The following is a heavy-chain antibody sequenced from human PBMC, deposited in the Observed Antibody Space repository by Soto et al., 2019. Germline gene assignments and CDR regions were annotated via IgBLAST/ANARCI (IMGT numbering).Heavy chain of an antibody. V-gene: IGHV4-31*03. J-gene: IGHJ3*02. CDR2: IYYSGST. CDR1: GGSISSGGYY. D-gene: IGHD4-17*01. CDR3: ARALTVHDAFDI. Sequence: SETLSLTCTVSGGSISSGGYYWSWIRQHPGKGLEWIGYIYYSGSTYYNQSLKSRVTISVDTSKNQISLKLSSVTAADTAVYYCARALTVHDAFDIWGQGTMVTVSS.